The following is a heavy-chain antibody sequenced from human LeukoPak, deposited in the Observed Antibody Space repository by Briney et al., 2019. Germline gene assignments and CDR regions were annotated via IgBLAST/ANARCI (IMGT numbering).Heavy chain of an antibody. Sequence: GGSLRLSGAASGFTFSRYAMHWVRQAPGKGLQYVSGISSNGGSTVYANSVKGRFIISRDNSKNTLYLQMGSLRAEDMAVYYCARALVIQEGFDYWGQGTLVTVSS. J-gene: IGHJ4*02. CDR3: ARALVIQEGFDY. V-gene: IGHV3-64*01. CDR1: GFTFSRYA. CDR2: ISSNGGST. D-gene: IGHD2-21*01.